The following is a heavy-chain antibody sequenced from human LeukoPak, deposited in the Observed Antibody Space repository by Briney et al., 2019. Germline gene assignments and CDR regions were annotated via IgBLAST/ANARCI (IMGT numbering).Heavy chain of an antibody. CDR3: ARVSEEGYYFDY. V-gene: IGHV3-11*01. Sequence: PGGSLRLSCAASGFTFSDYYMSWIRQAPGKGLEWVSCISSSGSTIYYADSVKGRFTISRDNAKNSLYLQMNSLRAEDTAVYYCARVSEEGYYFDYWGQGTLVTVSS. CDR2: ISSSGSTI. J-gene: IGHJ4*02. CDR1: GFTFSDYY. D-gene: IGHD1-14*01.